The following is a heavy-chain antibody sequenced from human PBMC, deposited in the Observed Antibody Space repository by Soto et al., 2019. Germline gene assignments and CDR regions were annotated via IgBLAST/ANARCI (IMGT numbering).Heavy chain of an antibody. J-gene: IGHJ6*02. D-gene: IGHD6-19*01. CDR1: GFTFSSYA. Sequence: GGSLRHSCAASGFTFSSYAMSWVRQAPGKGLEWVSGISGSGGRTYYADSVKGRFTISRDNSKNTLYLQMNSLRAEDTAVYYCAKDKSRIAVAGTGGAGMDVWGQGTTVTVSS. V-gene: IGHV3-23*01. CDR3: AKDKSRIAVAGTGGAGMDV. CDR2: ISGSGGRT.